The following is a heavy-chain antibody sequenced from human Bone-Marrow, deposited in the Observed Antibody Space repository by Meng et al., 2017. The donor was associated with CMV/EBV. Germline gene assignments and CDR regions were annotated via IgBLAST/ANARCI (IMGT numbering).Heavy chain of an antibody. Sequence: GESLKISCAASGFTFSSYAMHWVRQAPGKGLEWVAVISYDGSNKYYADSVKGRFTISRDNSKNTLYLQMNSLRAEDTALYYCAKDIGSSWGPGAFDIWGQGTMVTASS. CDR1: GFTFSSYA. J-gene: IGHJ3*02. D-gene: IGHD6-13*01. CDR2: ISYDGSNK. V-gene: IGHV3-30*04. CDR3: AKDIGSSWGPGAFDI.